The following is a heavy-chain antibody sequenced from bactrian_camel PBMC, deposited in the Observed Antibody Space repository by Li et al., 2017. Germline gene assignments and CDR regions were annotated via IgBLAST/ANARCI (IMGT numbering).Heavy chain of an antibody. V-gene: IGHV3-2*01. D-gene: IGHD6*01. CDR2: IYKDGRKI. J-gene: IGHJ4*01. CDR1: TSTFDAGC. Sequence: HVQLVESGGGSVQAGGSLRLSCTLSTSTFDAGCMGWFRQAPGKGLEFVASIYKDGRKINYSDSVKGRFTISRDNAKNTLYLQMNSLKSEDTALYYCAMPGWGAVNGRDIEDYWGQGTQVTVS. CDR3: AMPGWGAVNGRDIEDY.